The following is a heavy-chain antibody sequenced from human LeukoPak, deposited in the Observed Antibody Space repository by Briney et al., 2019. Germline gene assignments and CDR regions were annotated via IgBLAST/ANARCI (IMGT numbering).Heavy chain of an antibody. J-gene: IGHJ6*03. CDR2: IKQDGSEK. Sequence: PGGSLRLSCAASGFTFSSYWMSWVRQAPGKGLEWVANIKQDGSEKYYVDSVKGRFTISRDNAKNSLYLQMNSLRAGDTAVYYCARDGEGGYSYGYRIYYYYYMDVWGKGTTVTVSS. CDR1: GFTFSSYW. D-gene: IGHD5-18*01. V-gene: IGHV3-7*01. CDR3: ARDGEGGYSYGYRIYYYYYMDV.